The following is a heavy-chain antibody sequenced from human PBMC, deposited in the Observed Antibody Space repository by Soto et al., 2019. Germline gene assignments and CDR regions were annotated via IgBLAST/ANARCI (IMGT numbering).Heavy chain of an antibody. CDR2: IYYSGST. Sequence: SETLPLTCTVSGGSIGSSSYYWGWIRQPPWKGLEWIGNIYYSGSTNYNPSLKSRVTISVDTSKNQFSLKLSSVTAADTAVYYCARGTRGDFWSGYDYYFDYWGQGTLVTVSS. D-gene: IGHD3-3*01. CDR1: GGSIGSSSYY. V-gene: IGHV4-61*05. J-gene: IGHJ4*02. CDR3: ARGTRGDFWSGYDYYFDY.